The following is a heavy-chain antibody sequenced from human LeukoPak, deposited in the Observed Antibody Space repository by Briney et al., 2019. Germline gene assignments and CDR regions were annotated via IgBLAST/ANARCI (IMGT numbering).Heavy chain of an antibody. CDR1: GYTFTGYY. CDR2: IIPILGIA. V-gene: IGHV1-69*04. D-gene: IGHD3-22*01. J-gene: IGHJ4*02. CDR3: ARGDSSGYYVI. Sequence: GASVKVSCKASGYTFTGYYMHWVRQAPGQGLEWMGRIIPILGIANYAQKFQGRVTITADKSTSTAYMELSSLRSEDTAVYYCARGDSSGYYVIWGQGTLVTVSS.